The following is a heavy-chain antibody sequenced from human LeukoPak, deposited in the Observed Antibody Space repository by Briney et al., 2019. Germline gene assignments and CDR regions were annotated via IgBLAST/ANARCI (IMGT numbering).Heavy chain of an antibody. CDR1: GFTFSNYV. D-gene: IGHD5-18*01. J-gene: IGHJ4*02. Sequence: PGGSLRLSCAASGFTFSNYVMDWVRQAPGKGLEWVASINPDGNKKYSADSVKGRFTISRDNAENSLYLQMNSLRVEDTAFYYCGRDLAYSRLDNGGQGMLVTVSS. CDR2: INPDGNKK. CDR3: GRDLAYSRLDN. V-gene: IGHV3-7*01.